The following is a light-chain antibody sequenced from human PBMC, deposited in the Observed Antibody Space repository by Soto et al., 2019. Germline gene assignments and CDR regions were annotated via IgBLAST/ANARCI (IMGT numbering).Light chain of an antibody. CDR1: GSDVGGYNY. CDR3: CSYAGSYTGV. CDR2: DVT. V-gene: IGLV2-11*01. J-gene: IGLJ2*01. Sequence: QSVLTQPRSVSGSPGPSVTISCTGTGSDVGGYNYVSWYQQHPGKAPKLMIYDVTKRPSGVPDRFSGSKSGNTASLTISGLQAEDEADYYCCSYAGSYTGVFGGGTKLTVL.